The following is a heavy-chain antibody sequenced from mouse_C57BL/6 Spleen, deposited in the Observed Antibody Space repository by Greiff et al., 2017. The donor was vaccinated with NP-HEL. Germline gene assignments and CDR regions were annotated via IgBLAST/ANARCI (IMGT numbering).Heavy chain of an antibody. D-gene: IGHD2-4*01. CDR3: AIDYDEAY. J-gene: IGHJ3*01. Sequence: VKLQESGPELVKPGASVKISCKASGYAFSSSWMNWVKQRPGKGLEWIGRIYPGDGDTNYNGKFKGKATLTADKSSSTAYMQLSSLTSEDSAVYFCAIDYDEAYWGQGTLVTVSA. CDR2: IYPGDGDT. CDR1: GYAFSSSW. V-gene: IGHV1-82*01.